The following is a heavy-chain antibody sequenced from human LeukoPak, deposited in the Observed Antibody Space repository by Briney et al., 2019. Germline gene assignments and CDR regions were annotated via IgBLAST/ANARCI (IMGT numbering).Heavy chain of an antibody. CDR3: AKVWAAGSYFDY. Sequence: GGSLRLSCAASGFTFSSYAMSWVRQAPGKGLEWVSAISGSGGSTYYADSAKGRFTISRDNSKNTLYLQMNSLRAEDTAVYYCAKVWAAGSYFDYWGQGTLVTVSS. D-gene: IGHD6-13*01. CDR1: GFTFSSYA. CDR2: ISGSGGST. J-gene: IGHJ4*02. V-gene: IGHV3-23*01.